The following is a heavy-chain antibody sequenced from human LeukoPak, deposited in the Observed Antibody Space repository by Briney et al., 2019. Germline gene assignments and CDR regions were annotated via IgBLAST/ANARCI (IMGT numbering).Heavy chain of an antibody. D-gene: IGHD1/OR15-1a*01. CDR2: IYYNGRT. Sequence: PSETLSLTCTVSGGSIISYYWSWIRQPPGKGLEWIGYIYYNGRTTYHPSLMRRVTISVDTSNNQFSLNLSSVSAADTAVYYCARHGGTPAINDAFDIWGQGTMVTVSS. CDR1: GGSIISYY. J-gene: IGHJ3*02. V-gene: IGHV4-59*08. CDR3: ARHGGTPAINDAFDI.